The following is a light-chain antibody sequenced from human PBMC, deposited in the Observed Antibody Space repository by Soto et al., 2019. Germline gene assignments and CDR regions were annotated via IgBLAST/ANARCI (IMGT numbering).Light chain of an antibody. CDR3: CSYAGSDVV. CDR1: SSDVGKYDY. Sequence: QSALTQPPSASGSPGQSVTISCTGTSSDVGKYDYVSWYQQHPGKAPKLMIYDVSKRPSGVPDRFSGSKSGNTASLTISGLQAEDEADYYCCSYAGSDVVFGGGTKLTVL. CDR2: DVS. V-gene: IGLV2-8*01. J-gene: IGLJ2*01.